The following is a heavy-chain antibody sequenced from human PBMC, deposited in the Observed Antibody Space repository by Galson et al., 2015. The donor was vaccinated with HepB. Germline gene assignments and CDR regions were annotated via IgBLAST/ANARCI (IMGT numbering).Heavy chain of an antibody. J-gene: IGHJ4*02. CDR3: SREPLFGVI. CDR1: GFTFGDYS. D-gene: IGHD3-10*02. V-gene: IGHV3-49*03. Sequence: SLRLSCAGSGFTFGDYSLNWFRQAPGKGLEWVGFIRNKAYGETTQYAASVKGRFTISRDDSKSVAYLQMDSLKTEDTAVYFCSREPLFGVIWGQGTLVTVSS. CDR2: IRNKAYGETT.